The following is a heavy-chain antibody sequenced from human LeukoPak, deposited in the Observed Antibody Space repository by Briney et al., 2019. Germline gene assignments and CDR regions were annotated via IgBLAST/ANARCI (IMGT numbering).Heavy chain of an antibody. CDR1: GFAVSSNY. CDR3: AGTLWFGELLPIDY. V-gene: IGHV3-53*04. Sequence: GGSLRLSCAASGFAVSSNYMSWVRQAPGKGLEWVSIIYSGGHTYYADSVKGRFTISRHNSKNTLYLQMNSLRVEDTAVYYCAGTLWFGELLPIDYWGQGTLVTVSS. D-gene: IGHD3-10*01. CDR2: IYSGGHT. J-gene: IGHJ4*02.